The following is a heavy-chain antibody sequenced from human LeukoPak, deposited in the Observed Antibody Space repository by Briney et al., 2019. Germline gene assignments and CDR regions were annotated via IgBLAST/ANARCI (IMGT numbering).Heavy chain of an antibody. D-gene: IGHD2-2*01. J-gene: IGHJ4*02. CDR3: ARGPDICSSTSCAQQGVHLDY. CDR2: INHSGST. Sequence: SGTLSLTCAVYGGSFSGYYWSWIRQPPGKGLEWIGEINHSGSTNYNPSLKSRVTISVDTSKNQFSLKLSSVTAADTAVYYCARGPDICSSTSCAQQGVHLDYWGQGTLVTVSS. V-gene: IGHV4-34*01. CDR1: GGSFSGYY.